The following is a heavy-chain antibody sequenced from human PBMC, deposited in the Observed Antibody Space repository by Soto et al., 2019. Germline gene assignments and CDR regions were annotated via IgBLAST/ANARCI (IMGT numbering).Heavy chain of an antibody. CDR3: ARGYCSSTSCQYYLDN. CDR1: GYTFTGYA. J-gene: IGHJ4*02. D-gene: IGHD2-2*01. Sequence: GASVKVSCKASGYTFTGYAIHWVRQAPGQRLEWMGWINGGNGDTKYSQKFQGRVTITRDTSASTAYMELTSLGSEDTAVYHCARGYCSSTSCQYYLDNWRQGTLVTVSS. CDR2: INGGNGDT. V-gene: IGHV1-3*01.